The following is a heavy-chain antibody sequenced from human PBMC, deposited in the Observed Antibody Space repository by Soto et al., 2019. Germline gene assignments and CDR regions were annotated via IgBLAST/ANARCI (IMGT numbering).Heavy chain of an antibody. CDR3: ASTVTTGKGSEYYFDY. CDR2: IYYSGST. Sequence: SETLSLTCTVSGGSVSSGSYYWSWIRQPPGKGLEWIGYIYYSGSTNYNPSLKSRVTISVDTSKNQFSLKLSSVTAADTAVYYCASTVTTGKGSEYYFDYWGQGTLVTVSS. V-gene: IGHV4-61*01. J-gene: IGHJ4*02. D-gene: IGHD4-17*01. CDR1: GGSVSSGSYY.